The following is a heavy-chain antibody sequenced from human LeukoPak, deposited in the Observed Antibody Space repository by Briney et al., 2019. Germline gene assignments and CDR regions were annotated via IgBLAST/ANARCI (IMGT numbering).Heavy chain of an antibody. D-gene: IGHD2-2*01. CDR2: IYYSGST. CDR1: GGSISSYY. J-gene: IGHJ5*02. Sequence: SGTMSLTCTVSGGSISSYYWSWIRQPPGKGLEWIGYIYYSGSTNYNPSLKSRVTISVDTSKNQFSLKLSSVTAADTAVYYCARLTRDIVVVPAAMSAWFDPWGQGTLVTVSS. CDR3: ARLTRDIVVVPAAMSAWFDP. V-gene: IGHV4-59*01.